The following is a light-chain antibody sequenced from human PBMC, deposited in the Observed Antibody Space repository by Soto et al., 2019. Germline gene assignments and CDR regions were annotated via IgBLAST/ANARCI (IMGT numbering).Light chain of an antibody. CDR3: QQYGSSYI. V-gene: IGKV3-20*01. CDR1: QTVSSNY. Sequence: ETVLTQSPGTLSLSPGERATLSCRASQTVSSNYLAWYQQKPGQAPRLLIYSASSRATGIPDRFSGSGSGTDFTLTISRLEPEDFVVYYCQQYGSSYIFGQGTKLEIE. J-gene: IGKJ2*01. CDR2: SAS.